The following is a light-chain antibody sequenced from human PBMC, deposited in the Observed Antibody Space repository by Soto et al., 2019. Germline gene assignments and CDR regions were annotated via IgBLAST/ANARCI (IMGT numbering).Light chain of an antibody. CDR3: CSYAGSSTYV. CDR2: EVS. V-gene: IGLV2-23*02. Sequence: QSVLTHPASVSGSPGQSITISCTGTSSDVGTYNLVSWYQQHPGKAPKLMIYEVSKRPSGVSNRFSGSKSGNTASLTFSGLQAEDEADYYCCSYAGSSTYVFRTGTKVTV. CDR1: SSDVGTYNL. J-gene: IGLJ1*01.